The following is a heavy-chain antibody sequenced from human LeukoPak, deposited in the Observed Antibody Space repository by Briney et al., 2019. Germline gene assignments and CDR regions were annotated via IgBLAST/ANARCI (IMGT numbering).Heavy chain of an antibody. CDR3: ARLVTGTTVVNSGWFDP. CDR1: GFTFSTYA. J-gene: IGHJ5*02. D-gene: IGHD4-23*01. V-gene: IGHV3-66*04. CDR2: IYNDGST. Sequence: GGSLRLSCAASGFTFSTYAMSWVRQAPGKGLEWVSIIYNDGSTYYADSMKGRFTISRDNSKNTLYLQVNSLRAEDTAVYYCARLVTGTTVVNSGWFDPWGQGTLVTVSS.